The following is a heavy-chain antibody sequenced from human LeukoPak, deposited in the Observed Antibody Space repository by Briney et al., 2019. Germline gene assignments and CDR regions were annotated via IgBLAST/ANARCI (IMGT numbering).Heavy chain of an antibody. CDR1: GGSISSYY. V-gene: IGHV4-59*01. J-gene: IGHJ4*02. D-gene: IGHD6-13*01. Sequence: SETLSLTCTVSGGSISSYYWSWIRQPPGKGLEWIGYIYYSGSTNYNPSLKSRVTISVDTSKNQFSLKLSSVTAADTAVYYSASSSWYGGGYYFDYWGQGTLVTVSS. CDR3: ASSSWYGGGYYFDY. CDR2: IYYSGST.